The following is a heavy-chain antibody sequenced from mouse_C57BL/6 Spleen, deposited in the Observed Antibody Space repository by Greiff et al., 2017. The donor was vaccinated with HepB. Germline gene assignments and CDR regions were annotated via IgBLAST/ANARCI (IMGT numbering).Heavy chain of an antibody. D-gene: IGHD1-2*01. CDR3: KRERLGEGYWSFDV. J-gene: IGHJ1*03. V-gene: IGHV1-5*01. CDR2: IYPGNSDT. CDR1: GYTFTSYW. Sequence: EVQLQESGTVLARPGASVKMSCKTSGYTFTSYWMHWVKQRPGQGLEWIGAIYPGNSDTSYNQKFKGKAKLTAVTSASTAYMELSSLTNEDSAVYYGKRERLGEGYWSFDVWGTGTTVTVSS.